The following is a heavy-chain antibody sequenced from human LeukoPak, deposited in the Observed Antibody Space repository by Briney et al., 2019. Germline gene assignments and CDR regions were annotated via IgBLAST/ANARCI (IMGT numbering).Heavy chain of an antibody. CDR3: ARAYSERYGLGYYYMDV. CDR1: GFTFSSYS. D-gene: IGHD1-26*01. CDR2: ISSSSSYI. J-gene: IGHJ6*03. V-gene: IGHV3-21*01. Sequence: GGSLRLSCAASGFTFSSYSINWVRQAPGKGLEWVSSISSSSSYIYYADSVKGRFTISRDNAKKSVYLQMNSLRAEDTAVYYCARAYSERYGLGYYYMDVWGKGTTVTISS.